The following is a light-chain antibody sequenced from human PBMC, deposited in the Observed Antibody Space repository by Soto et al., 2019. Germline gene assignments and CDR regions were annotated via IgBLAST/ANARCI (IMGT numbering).Light chain of an antibody. CDR2: KAS. CDR3: QHYNSYSEA. J-gene: IGKJ1*01. V-gene: IGKV1-5*03. CDR1: QTISSW. Sequence: IQVTQSPSTLSGSVGDRVTITCRASQTISSWLAWYQQKPGKAPKLLIYKASTLKSGVPSRFSGSGSGTEFTLTISSLQPDDFATYYCQHYNSYSEAFAQGTKVDI.